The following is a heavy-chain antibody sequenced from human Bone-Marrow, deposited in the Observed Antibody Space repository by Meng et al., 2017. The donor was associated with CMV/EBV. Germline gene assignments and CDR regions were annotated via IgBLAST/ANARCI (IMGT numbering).Heavy chain of an antibody. D-gene: IGHD1-26*01. J-gene: IGHJ4*02. CDR1: GFTFSSYA. Sequence: SLRLSCAASGFTFSSYAMHWVRQAPGKGLEWVAVISYDGSNKYYADFVKGRFTISRDNSKNTLYLQMNSLRAEDTAVYYCARGERGFWGQGTLVTVSS. CDR3: ARGERGF. CDR2: ISYDGSNK. V-gene: IGHV3-30*04.